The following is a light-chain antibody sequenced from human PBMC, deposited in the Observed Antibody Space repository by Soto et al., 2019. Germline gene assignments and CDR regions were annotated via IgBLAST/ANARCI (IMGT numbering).Light chain of an antibody. CDR3: QQYNNGWK. V-gene: IGKV3-15*01. Sequence: EIVMTQSPATLSVSPGERATLSCRAIQSVSSNLAGYQQKPGQAHRLLIYGASTRATGIPARVSGSGSGTEVTLPISSLQSEEFAVYYWQQYNNGWKVGQGTQV. J-gene: IGKJ1*01. CDR2: GAS. CDR1: QSVSSN.